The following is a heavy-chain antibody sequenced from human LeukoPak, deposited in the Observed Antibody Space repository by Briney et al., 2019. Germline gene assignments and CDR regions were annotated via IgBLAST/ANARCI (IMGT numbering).Heavy chain of an antibody. J-gene: IGHJ4*02. Sequence: PSETLSLTCAVSGGSISSGGYSWSWIRQPPGKGLEWIGYIYHSGSTYYNPSLKSRVTISVDTSENQFSLRLSSVTAADTAVYYCARSELLWFGGVNSGFDYWGQGTLVTVSS. CDR1: GGSISSGGYS. V-gene: IGHV4-30-2*02. CDR3: ARSELLWFGGVNSGFDY. CDR2: IYHSGST. D-gene: IGHD3-10*01.